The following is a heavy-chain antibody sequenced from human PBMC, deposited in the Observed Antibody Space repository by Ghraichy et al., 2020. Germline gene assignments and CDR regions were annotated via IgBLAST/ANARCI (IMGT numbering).Heavy chain of an antibody. CDR3: ARSTFSSADY. CDR1: EFTFSNYW. D-gene: IGHD6-6*01. Sequence: GGSLRLSCAASEFTFSNYWISWVRQAPGKGLEWVAHIKPDGSEELYVDSVKGRFTTSRENAHNSLSLQMNSLRAEDSAVYYCARSTFSSADYWGQGTLVTVSS. CDR2: IKPDGSEE. V-gene: IGHV3-7*01. J-gene: IGHJ4*02.